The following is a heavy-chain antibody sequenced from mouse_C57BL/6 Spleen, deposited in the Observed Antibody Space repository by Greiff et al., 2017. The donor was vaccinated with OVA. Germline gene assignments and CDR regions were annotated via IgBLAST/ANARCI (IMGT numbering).Heavy chain of an antibody. CDR2: FHPYNDDT. CDR1: GYTFTTYP. J-gene: IGHJ2*01. V-gene: IGHV1-47*01. D-gene: IGHD2-1*01. Sequence: VQLQESGAELVKPGASVKMSCKASGYTFTTYPIEWMKQNHGKSLEWIGNFHPYNDDTKYNEKFKGKATLTVEKSSSTVYLELSRLTSDDSAVYYCAVIYYGNYGYFDYWGQGTTLTVSS. CDR3: AVIYYGNYGYFDY.